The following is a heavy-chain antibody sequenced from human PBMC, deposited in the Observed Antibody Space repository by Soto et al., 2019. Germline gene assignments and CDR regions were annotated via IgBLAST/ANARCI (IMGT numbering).Heavy chain of an antibody. J-gene: IGHJ6*02. D-gene: IGHD3-10*01. Sequence: ASVKVSCKASGYTFTSYGISWVRQAPGQGLEWMGWISAYNGNTNYAQKLQGRVTMTTDTSTSTAYMELRSLRSDDTAVYYCARALYYYGSGTLYYYYGMDVWGQGTTVTVSS. V-gene: IGHV1-18*01. CDR1: GYTFTSYG. CDR2: ISAYNGNT. CDR3: ARALYYYGSGTLYYYYGMDV.